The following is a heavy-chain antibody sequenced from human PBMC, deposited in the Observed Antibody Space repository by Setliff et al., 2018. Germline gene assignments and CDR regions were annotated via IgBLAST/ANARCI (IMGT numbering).Heavy chain of an antibody. V-gene: IGHV4-34*01. D-gene: IGHD2-2*01. CDR3: ARGVYCSSTSCSPGLNWFDP. CDR2: INHSGST. Sequence: SETLSLTCAVYGGSFSGYYWSWIRQPPGKGLEWIGEINHSGSTNYNPSLKSRVTVSVDTSKNQFSLKLSSVTAADTAVYYCARGVYCSSTSCSPGLNWFDPWGQGTLVTVSS. CDR1: GGSFSGYY. J-gene: IGHJ5*02.